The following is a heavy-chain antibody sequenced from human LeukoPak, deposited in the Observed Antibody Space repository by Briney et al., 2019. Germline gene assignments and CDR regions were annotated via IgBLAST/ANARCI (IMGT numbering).Heavy chain of an antibody. D-gene: IGHD3-9*01. V-gene: IGHV3-23*01. CDR2: ISGSGGST. CDR1: GFTFSSYG. CDR3: AGDYDILTGYIYPFDY. Sequence: GGSLRLSCAASGFTFSSYGMSWVRQAPGKGLEWVSAISGSGGSTYYADSVKGRFTISRDNSKNTLYLQMNSLRAEDTAVYYCAGDYDILTGYIYPFDYWGQGTLVTVSS. J-gene: IGHJ4*02.